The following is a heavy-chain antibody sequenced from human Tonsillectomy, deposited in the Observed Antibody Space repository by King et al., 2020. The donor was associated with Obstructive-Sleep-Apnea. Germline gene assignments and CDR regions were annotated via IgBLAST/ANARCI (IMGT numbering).Heavy chain of an antibody. V-gene: IGHV3-48*04. Sequence: VQLVESGGGLVQPGGSLRLSCAASGFTFSSYSMNWVRQAPGKGLEWVSYISSSSSTIYYADSVKGRFTISRDNAKNSLYLQMNSLRAEDTAVDYFAREWTTLDYWGQGTLVTVSS. CDR2: ISSSSSTI. CDR3: AREWTTLDY. D-gene: IGHD4-17*01. CDR1: GFTFSSYS. J-gene: IGHJ4*02.